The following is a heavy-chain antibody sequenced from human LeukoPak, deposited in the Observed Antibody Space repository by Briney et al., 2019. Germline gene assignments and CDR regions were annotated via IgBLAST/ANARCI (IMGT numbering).Heavy chain of an antibody. D-gene: IGHD2-2*01. Sequence: SETLSLTCTVSGGSISSSTYFWVWIRQPPGKGLEWIGSRYYSGNTYYHPSLKSRVTISVDTSKNHFSLDLRSVMAADTAVYYCARHGNVVVVPAAKGFDYWGQGTQATVSS. V-gene: IGHV4-39*01. CDR1: GGSISSSTYF. J-gene: IGHJ4*02. CDR2: RYYSGNT. CDR3: ARHGNVVVVPAAKGFDY.